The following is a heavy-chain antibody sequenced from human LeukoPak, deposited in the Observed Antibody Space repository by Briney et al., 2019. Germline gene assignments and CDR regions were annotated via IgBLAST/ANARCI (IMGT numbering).Heavy chain of an antibody. D-gene: IGHD1-1*01. J-gene: IGHJ4*02. CDR3: ATENRYNWNFHFDY. CDR2: IIPIFGTA. CDR1: GGTFSSYA. V-gene: IGHV1-69*06. Sequence: SVKVSCKASGGTFSSYAISWVRQAPGQGLEWMGGIIPIFGTANYAQKFQGRVTITADKSTSTAYMELSSLRSEDTAVYYCATENRYNWNFHFDYWGQGTLVTVSS.